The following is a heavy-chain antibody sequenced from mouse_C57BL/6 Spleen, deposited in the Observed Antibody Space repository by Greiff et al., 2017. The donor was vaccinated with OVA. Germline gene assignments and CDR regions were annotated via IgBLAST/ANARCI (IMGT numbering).Heavy chain of an antibody. D-gene: IGHD1-1*01. CDR3: ARGYYGSSPNYYSLDY. CDR1: GYTFTTYP. J-gene: IGHJ4*01. V-gene: IGHV1-47*01. Sequence: QVQLQQSGAELVKPGASVKMSCKASGYTFTTYPIEWMKQNHGKSLEWIGNFHPYNDDTKYNEKFKGKATLTVEKSSSTVYLELSRLTSDASAVYYCARGYYGSSPNYYSLDYWGKGTTVTVSS. CDR2: FHPYNDDT.